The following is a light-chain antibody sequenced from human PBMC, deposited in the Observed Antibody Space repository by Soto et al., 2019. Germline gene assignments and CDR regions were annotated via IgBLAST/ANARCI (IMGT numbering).Light chain of an antibody. V-gene: IGKV1-5*03. Sequence: DIQMTQSPSTLSASVGDRVTITCRASQSISSWLAWYQQKPGKAPKLLIYKASSLESGVPSRFSGSGSGTEFPLTISSLQPDDFATYYCQRYNSYSPVTFGGGTKLEIK. CDR1: QSISSW. J-gene: IGKJ4*01. CDR3: QRYNSYSPVT. CDR2: KAS.